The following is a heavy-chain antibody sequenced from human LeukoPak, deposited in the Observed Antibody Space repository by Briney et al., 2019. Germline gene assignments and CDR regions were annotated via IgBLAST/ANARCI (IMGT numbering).Heavy chain of an antibody. CDR1: GYTFTSYY. CDR2: IIPIFGTA. J-gene: IGHJ4*02. CDR3: ARPYCSGGSCYFDY. D-gene: IGHD2-15*01. Sequence: SVKVSCKASGYTFTSYYMHWVRQAPGQGLEWMGGIIPIFGTANYAQKFQGRVTITADKSTSTAYMELSSLRSEDTAVYYCARPYCSGGSCYFDYWGQGTLVTVSS. V-gene: IGHV1-69*06.